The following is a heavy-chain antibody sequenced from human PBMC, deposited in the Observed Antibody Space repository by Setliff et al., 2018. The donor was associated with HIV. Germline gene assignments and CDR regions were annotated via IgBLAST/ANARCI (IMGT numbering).Heavy chain of an antibody. CDR3: ARHLGAFDI. Sequence: SETLSLTCTVSGGSISSTSYYWAWVRQPPGKGLEWIGSLYSGGSTYYTPSLSSRITMSVRTAKNQFSLNLTSVTAADTAVYYCARHLGAFDIWGQGTMVTVSS. V-gene: IGHV4-39*01. J-gene: IGHJ3*02. CDR2: LYSGGST. D-gene: IGHD3-10*01. CDR1: GGSISSTSYY.